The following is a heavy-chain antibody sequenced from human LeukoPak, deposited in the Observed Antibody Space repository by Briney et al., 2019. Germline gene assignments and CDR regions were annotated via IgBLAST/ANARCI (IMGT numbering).Heavy chain of an antibody. D-gene: IGHD4-23*01. CDR3: ARGSESAGNVLDFDY. CDR2: IYYIEST. CDR1: GGPISNYC. V-gene: IGHV4-59*01. Sequence: SETLSLTCTVSGGPISNYCWSWIRQPPGKGLEWIGYIYYIESTNYNPSLKREAAISVDRSKNQFSLKLRSVTAADTAVYYCARGSESAGNVLDFDYWGQGTLVTVSS. J-gene: IGHJ4*02.